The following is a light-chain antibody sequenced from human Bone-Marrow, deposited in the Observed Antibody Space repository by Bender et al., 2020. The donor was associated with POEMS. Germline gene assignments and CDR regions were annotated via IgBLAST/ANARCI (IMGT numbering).Light chain of an antibody. CDR1: VLAKKY. Sequence: SYELTQPSSVSVSPGQTARITCSGDVLAKKYARWFQQKPGQAPVLVINKDSERPSGIPERFSGSSSGTTVTMTISGAHVEDEADYYCYSAADNRLVFGGGTKLTVL. V-gene: IGLV3-27*01. CDR3: YSAADNRLV. CDR2: KDS. J-gene: IGLJ3*02.